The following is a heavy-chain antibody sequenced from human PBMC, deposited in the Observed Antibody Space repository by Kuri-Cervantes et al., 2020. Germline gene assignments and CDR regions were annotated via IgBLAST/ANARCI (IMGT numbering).Heavy chain of an antibody. CDR3: AKVTNELPSDY. J-gene: IGHJ4*02. CDR2: ISYDGSNK. CDR1: GFTFSSYG. D-gene: IGHD1-26*01. V-gene: IGHV3-30*18. Sequence: GESLKISCAASGFTFSSYGMHWVRQAPGKGLEWVAVISYDGSNKYYADSVKGRFTISRDNSKNTLYLQMNSLRAEDTAVYYCAKVTNELPSDYWGQGTLVTDSS.